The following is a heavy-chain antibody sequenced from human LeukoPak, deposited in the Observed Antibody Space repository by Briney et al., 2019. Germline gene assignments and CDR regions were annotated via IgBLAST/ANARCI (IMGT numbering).Heavy chain of an antibody. J-gene: IGHJ4*02. Sequence: PSETLSLTCTVSGGSISSYYWSWIRQPPGKGLEWIGYIYYSGSTNYNPSLKSRLTISVDTSKNQFFLKLTSVTAADTAVYYCAREWADGDYFDHWGQGTLVTVSS. CDR3: AREWADGDYFDH. D-gene: IGHD4-17*01. CDR2: IYYSGST. V-gene: IGHV4-59*01. CDR1: GGSISSYY.